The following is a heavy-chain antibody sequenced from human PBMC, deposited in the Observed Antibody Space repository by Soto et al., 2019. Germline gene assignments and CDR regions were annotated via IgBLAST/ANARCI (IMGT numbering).Heavy chain of an antibody. V-gene: IGHV3-74*01. Sequence: EVQLVESGGGLVQPGGSLRLSCAASGFTFSSYWMHWVRQAPGKGLVWVSRINSDGSSTSYADSVKGRFTISRDNAKNPLYLQMNSLRAEDTAVYYCARGGVGRYCSSISCYTWVFDYWGQGTLVTVSS. CDR2: INSDGSST. J-gene: IGHJ4*02. CDR1: GFTFSSYW. CDR3: ARGGVGRYCSSISCYTWVFDY. D-gene: IGHD2-2*02.